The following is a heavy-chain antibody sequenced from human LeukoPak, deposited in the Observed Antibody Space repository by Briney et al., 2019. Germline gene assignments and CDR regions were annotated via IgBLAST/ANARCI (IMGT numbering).Heavy chain of an antibody. Sequence: ASVKVSCKASGYTFTGYYMHWVRQAPGLGLEWMGWINPNSGGTNYAQKFQGRVTMTRDTSITTAYMELSGLRSDDTAVYYCVRGDSGTWSFGYWGQGTLVTVSS. J-gene: IGHJ4*02. CDR1: GYTFTGYY. CDR2: INPNSGGT. D-gene: IGHD6-13*01. V-gene: IGHV1-2*02. CDR3: VRGDSGTWSFGY.